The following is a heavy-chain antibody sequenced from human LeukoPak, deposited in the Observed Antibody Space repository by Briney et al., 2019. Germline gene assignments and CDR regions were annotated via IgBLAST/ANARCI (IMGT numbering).Heavy chain of an antibody. CDR3: AREKIAAARGSYMDV. CDR2: INHSGST. CDR1: GGSISSYY. Sequence: SETLSLTCTVSGGSISSYYWSWIRQPPGKGLEWIGEINHSGSTNYNPSLKSRVTISVDTSKNQFSLKLSSVTAADTAVYYCAREKIAAARGSYMDVWGKGTTVTVSS. J-gene: IGHJ6*03. D-gene: IGHD6-13*01. V-gene: IGHV4-34*01.